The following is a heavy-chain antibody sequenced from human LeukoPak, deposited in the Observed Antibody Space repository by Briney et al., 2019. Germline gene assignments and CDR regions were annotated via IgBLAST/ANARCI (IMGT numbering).Heavy chain of an antibody. J-gene: IGHJ6*03. CDR2: IYYSGTA. V-gene: IGHV4-39*01. Sequence: SETLSLTCTVSGTSISSSAYYWGWIRQVPGKGLEWIGSIYYSGTAYYNPSLESRVAISEDTSRSRFSLMLTSVTAADTAVYYCARQASDYYYYYMDVWGPGTTVIVAS. CDR3: ARQASDYYYYYMDV. CDR1: GTSISSSAYY.